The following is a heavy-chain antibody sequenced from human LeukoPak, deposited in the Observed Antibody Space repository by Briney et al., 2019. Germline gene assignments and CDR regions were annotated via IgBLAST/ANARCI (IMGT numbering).Heavy chain of an antibody. CDR1: GFTFSSYA. CDR3: SRYCSTSTCPGYYYGMDI. V-gene: IGHV3-23*01. Sequence: GGSLRLSCAASGFTFSSYAMSWVRQAPGKGLEWVSVISGSGGTTYYAESMKGRFTISRDNSKNTLYLQINSLRDEDTAVYLCSRYCSTSTCPGYYYGMDIWGQGTAATVSS. J-gene: IGHJ6*02. CDR2: ISGSGGTT. D-gene: IGHD2-2*01.